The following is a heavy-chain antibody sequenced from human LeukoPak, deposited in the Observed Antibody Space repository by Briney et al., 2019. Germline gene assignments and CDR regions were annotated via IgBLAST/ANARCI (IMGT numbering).Heavy chain of an antibody. CDR3: ARDLTSSAAAGPGWFDP. CDR2: INPSGGST. Sequence: ASVKVSCKASGYIFTSYYIHWVRQAPGQGLEWMAVINPSGGSTSYAQKFQGRVTMTRDTSTTAVYMELNSLRAEDTAVYYCARDLTSSAAAGPGWFDPWGQGTLVTVSS. CDR1: GYIFTSYY. V-gene: IGHV1-46*01. D-gene: IGHD6-13*01. J-gene: IGHJ5*02.